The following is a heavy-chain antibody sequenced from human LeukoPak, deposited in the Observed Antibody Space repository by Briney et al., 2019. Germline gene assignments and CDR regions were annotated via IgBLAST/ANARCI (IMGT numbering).Heavy chain of an antibody. J-gene: IGHJ4*02. CDR2: TSYDGSNK. CDR3: AKDHAHYYGSGSYFDY. V-gene: IGHV3-30*18. Sequence: GGSLRLSCAASGFTFSSYGMHWVRQAPGKGLEWVAVTSYDGSNKYYADSVKGRFTISRDNSKNTLYLQMNSLRAEDTAVYYCAKDHAHYYGSGSYFDYWGQGTLVTVSS. CDR1: GFTFSSYG. D-gene: IGHD3-10*01.